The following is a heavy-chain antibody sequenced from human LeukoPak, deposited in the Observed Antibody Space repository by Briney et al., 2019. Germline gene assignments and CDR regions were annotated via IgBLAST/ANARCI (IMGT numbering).Heavy chain of an antibody. CDR2: IIPIFGTA. CDR3: ARVAVRFLEWPNPYYMDV. V-gene: IGHV1-69*01. J-gene: IGHJ6*03. CDR1: GGTFSSYA. Sequence: SSVKVSRKASGGTFSSYAISWVRQAPGQGLEWMGGIIPIFGTANYAQKFQGRVTITADESTSTAYMELSSLRSEDTAVYYCARVAVRFLEWPNPYYMDVWGKGTTVTVSS. D-gene: IGHD3-3*01.